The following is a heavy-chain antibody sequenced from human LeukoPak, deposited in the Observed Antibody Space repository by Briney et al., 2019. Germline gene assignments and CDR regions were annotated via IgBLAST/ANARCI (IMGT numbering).Heavy chain of an antibody. CDR1: GFTFSDYY. Sequence: GGSLRLSCAASGFTFSDYYMSWIRQAPGKGLEWVSYISSSGSTIYYADSVKGRFTISRDNAKNSLYLQMNSLRAEDTAVYYCARDRHLSGYYYDSSGSVFDYWGQGTLVTVSS. V-gene: IGHV3-11*01. J-gene: IGHJ4*02. D-gene: IGHD3-22*01. CDR3: ARDRHLSGYYYDSSGSVFDY. CDR2: ISSSGSTI.